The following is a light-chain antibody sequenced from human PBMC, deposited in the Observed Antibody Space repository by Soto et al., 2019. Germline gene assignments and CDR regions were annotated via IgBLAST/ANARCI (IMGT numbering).Light chain of an antibody. CDR2: GAS. J-gene: IGKJ1*01. CDR3: QQYGSSPHT. CDR1: QSVSSSY. V-gene: IGKV3-20*01. Sequence: EIVLPQSPGTLSLSPGASSTLSCRASQSVSSSYLAWYQQKPGQAPRLLIYGASSRATGIPDRFSGSGSGTDFTLTISRLEPEDFAVYYCQQYGSSPHTFGQGTKVDIK.